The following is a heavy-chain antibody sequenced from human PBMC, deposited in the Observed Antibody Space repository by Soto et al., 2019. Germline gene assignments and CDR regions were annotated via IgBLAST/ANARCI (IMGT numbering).Heavy chain of an antibody. Sequence: QVLLVQSGAEVKKPGSSVKISCKASGGSFGNSAINWVRQTPGQGPEWLGGFIPVYRTLNYAQTFQGRVTITADESTGTAYMTLNSLASNDTAVYYCATGVIWIGYFTVDSWGQGTRVTVSS. CDR2: FIPVYRTL. CDR3: ATGVIWIGYFTVDS. J-gene: IGHJ4*02. V-gene: IGHV1-69*01. D-gene: IGHD3-3*01. CDR1: GGSFGNSA.